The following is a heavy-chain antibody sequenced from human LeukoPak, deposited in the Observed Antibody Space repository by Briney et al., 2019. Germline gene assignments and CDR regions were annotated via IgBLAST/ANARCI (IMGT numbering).Heavy chain of an antibody. CDR2: ISSSGSTI. CDR3: ARGTFGPYYDTSGYPY. CDR1: GFTFSSYE. V-gene: IGHV3-48*03. J-gene: IGHJ4*02. D-gene: IGHD3-22*01. Sequence: GGSLRLSCAASGFTFSSYEMNWVRQAPGKGLEWVSYISSSGSTIYYADSVKGRFTISRDNAKNSLYLQMNSLRAEDTAVYYCARGTFGPYYDTSGYPYWGQGTLVTVSS.